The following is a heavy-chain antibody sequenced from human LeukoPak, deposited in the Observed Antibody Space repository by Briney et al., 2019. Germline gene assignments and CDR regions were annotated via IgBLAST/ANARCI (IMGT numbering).Heavy chain of an antibody. D-gene: IGHD6-19*01. CDR3: AKARGTTGWLPYFDY. V-gene: IGHV3-23*01. Sequence: GGSLRLSCAASGFTFSSYAMSWVRQAPGKGLEWVSSVNDGGDNTYYADYLRGRFTVSRDNSRNTLWLQMNSLRAADTAIYYCAKARGTTGWLPYFDYWGQGALVTVSS. CDR2: VNDGGDNT. J-gene: IGHJ4*02. CDR1: GFTFSSYA.